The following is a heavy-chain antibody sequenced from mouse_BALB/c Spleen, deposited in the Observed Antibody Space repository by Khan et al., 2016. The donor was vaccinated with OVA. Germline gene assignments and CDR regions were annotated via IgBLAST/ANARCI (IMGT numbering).Heavy chain of an antibody. CDR2: ILPGSGSN. Sequence: VQLQQSGAELMKPGASVKISCKATGYTFSSYWIEWVKQRPGHGLEWIGEILPGSGSNNYNEKFKGKATFTADTSSNTAYMQLSSLTSEDSAVDYCARGNYYGSSSWFGYWGQGTLVTVS. CDR3: ARGNYYGSSSWFGY. J-gene: IGHJ3*01. D-gene: IGHD1-1*01. V-gene: IGHV1-9*01. CDR1: GYTFSSYW.